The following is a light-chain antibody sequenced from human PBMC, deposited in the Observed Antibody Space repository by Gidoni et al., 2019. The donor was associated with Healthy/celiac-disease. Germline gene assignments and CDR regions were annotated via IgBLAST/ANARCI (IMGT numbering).Light chain of an antibody. CDR1: QSVSSY. Sequence: EIVLTQSPATLSLSPGERAILSCRASQSVSSYLAWYQQKPGQAPRLLIYDASNRATGIPARFSSSGSGTDFTLTISSREPEDFAVYYCQQRSNWPPWAFGQGTKVEIK. V-gene: IGKV3-11*01. J-gene: IGKJ1*01. CDR2: DAS. CDR3: QQRSNWPPWA.